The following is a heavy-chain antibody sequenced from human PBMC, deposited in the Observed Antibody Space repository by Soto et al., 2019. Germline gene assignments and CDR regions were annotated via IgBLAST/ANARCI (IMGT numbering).Heavy chain of an antibody. J-gene: IGHJ5*02. Sequence: PGESLKLSYKGSGYSFTSYWIGWVRQMPGKGLEWMGIIYPGDSDTIYSPSFQGLVTISADTSLTTAYLQWGSLRASDPATYYCARGFTGSAGRFDPWGQGTVVTVSS. CDR2: IYPGDSDT. CDR3: ARGFTGSAGRFDP. CDR1: GYSFTSYW. D-gene: IGHD2-8*02. V-gene: IGHV5-51*01.